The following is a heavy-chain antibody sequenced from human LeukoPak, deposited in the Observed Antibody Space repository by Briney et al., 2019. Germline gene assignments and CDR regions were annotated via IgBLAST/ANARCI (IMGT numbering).Heavy chain of an antibody. J-gene: IGHJ4*02. V-gene: IGHV3-30*02. CDR2: IRYDGSNK. CDR3: AKKLTDYYFRSAVDY. CDR1: GFTFSSYG. Sequence: GGSLRLSCAASGFTFSSYGMHWVRPAPGKGLEWVAFIRYDGSNKYYADSEKGRFTISRDNSKNTLYLQMNSQRAEDTAVYYCAKKLTDYYFRSAVDYWGQGTLVTVSS. D-gene: IGHD2/OR15-2a*01.